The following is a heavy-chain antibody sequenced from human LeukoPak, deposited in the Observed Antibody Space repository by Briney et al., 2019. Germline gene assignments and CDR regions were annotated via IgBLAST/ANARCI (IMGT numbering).Heavy chain of an antibody. J-gene: IGHJ4*02. CDR3: ARDRGNDYFDS. V-gene: IGHV3-33*01. Sequence: GGSLRLSCVVSGVSLSSHGMHWVRQAPGKGLEWLTFTWSDGRSEYYADSAKGRFTVSRDNSKNTVYLQINSLRVEDTAVYYCARDRGNDYFDSWGQGTLVTVSS. CDR2: TWSDGRSE. CDR1: GVSLSSHG.